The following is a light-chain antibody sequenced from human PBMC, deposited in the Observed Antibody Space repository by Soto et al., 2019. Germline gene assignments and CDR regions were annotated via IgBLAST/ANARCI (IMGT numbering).Light chain of an antibody. CDR3: QQYNNWWT. V-gene: IGKV3-15*01. Sequence: EIVMTQSPATLSVSPGERATLSCRASQSVSNNLAWYQKKPGQAPRLLIYGASTRATGIPARFSGSGSGTEFTLTISSLQSEDVAFCYCQQYNNWWTFGQGTRVDIK. CDR1: QSVSNN. J-gene: IGKJ1*01. CDR2: GAS.